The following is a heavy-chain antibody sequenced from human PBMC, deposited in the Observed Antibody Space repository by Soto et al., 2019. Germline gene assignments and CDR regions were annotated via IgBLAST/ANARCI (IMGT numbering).Heavy chain of an antibody. CDR1: GYTFNYQH. J-gene: IGHJ4*02. CDR2: INPNGGGT. Sequence: ASVKVSCKASGYTFNYQHLHWVRQAPGQGLEWMGIINPNGGGTRYAQKFQGRVTMTRDTSTSTVFMELDSLTSDDTAVYFCAREAYSTSWYYFDLWGQGTLVTVSS. V-gene: IGHV1-46*02. D-gene: IGHD6-13*01. CDR3: AREAYSTSWYYFDL.